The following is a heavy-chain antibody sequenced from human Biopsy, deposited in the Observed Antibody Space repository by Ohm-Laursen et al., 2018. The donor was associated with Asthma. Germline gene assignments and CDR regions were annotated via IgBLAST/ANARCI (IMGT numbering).Heavy chain of an antibody. V-gene: IGHV3-30-3*01. Sequence: RSLRLSCAASGFTFSDYDMHWVRQAPGKGLEWVAVISYDGTNKDYADSVKGRFTFSRGNSQNTLSLEMNSLRVEDTAVYYCARDLRSDNWNPWGMDVWGLGTTVTVAS. CDR3: ARDLRSDNWNPWGMDV. J-gene: IGHJ6*02. CDR2: ISYDGTNK. D-gene: IGHD1-20*01. CDR1: GFTFSDYD.